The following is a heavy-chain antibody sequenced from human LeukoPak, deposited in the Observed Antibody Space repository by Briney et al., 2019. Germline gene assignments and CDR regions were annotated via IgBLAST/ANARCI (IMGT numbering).Heavy chain of an antibody. V-gene: IGHV4-4*02. Sequence: PSETLSLTCAVSGGSISSSNWWSWVRQPPGKGLEWIGEVYHSGSTNYNPSLKSRVTISVDKSKNQFSLKLSSVTAADTAVYYCARSPDDYGDYVRDYWGQGTLVTVSS. CDR3: ARSPDDYGDYVRDY. D-gene: IGHD4-17*01. CDR1: GGSISSSNW. J-gene: IGHJ4*02. CDR2: VYHSGST.